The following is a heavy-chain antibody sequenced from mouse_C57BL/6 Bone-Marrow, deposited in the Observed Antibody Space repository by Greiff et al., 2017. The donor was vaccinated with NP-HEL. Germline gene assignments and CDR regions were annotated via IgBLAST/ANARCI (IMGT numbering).Heavy chain of an antibody. V-gene: IGHV5-9*01. D-gene: IGHD4-1*02. J-gene: IGHJ3*01. CDR2: ISGGGGNT. CDR1: GFTFSSYT. CDR3: AINSAWFAY. Sequence: DVKLVESGGGLVKPGGSLKLSCAASGFTFSSYTMSWVRQTPEKRLEWVATISGGGGNTYYPDSVKGRFTISRDNAKNTLYLQMSSLRSEDTALYYCAINSAWFAYWGQGTLVTVSA.